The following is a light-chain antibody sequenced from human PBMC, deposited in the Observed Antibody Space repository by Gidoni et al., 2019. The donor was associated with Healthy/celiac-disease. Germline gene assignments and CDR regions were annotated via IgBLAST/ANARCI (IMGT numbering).Light chain of an antibody. Sequence: SYALTQPPSVPVSPGQTASITCPGDKLGDKYACWYQQKPGQSPVLVIYQDSKRPSGIPERFSGSNSGNTATLTISGTQAMDEADYYCQAWDSSTGVFGGGTKLTVL. J-gene: IGLJ2*01. CDR3: QAWDSSTGV. CDR2: QDS. CDR1: KLGDKY. V-gene: IGLV3-1*01.